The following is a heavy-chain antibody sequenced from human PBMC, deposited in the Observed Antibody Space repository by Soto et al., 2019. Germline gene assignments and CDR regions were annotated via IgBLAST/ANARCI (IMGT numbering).Heavy chain of an antibody. J-gene: IGHJ4*02. CDR1: GFTFSSCA. V-gene: IGHV3-23*01. D-gene: IGHD3-22*01. Sequence: PGGSLRLSCAASGFTFSSCAMGWVRQAPGRGLEWVSGISGNGGSTYYADSVKGRFTISRDTSKNTLYLQMDSLGAEDTAIYYCAKGVGDGNDYYDLWGQGTVVTVSS. CDR2: ISGNGGST. CDR3: AKGVGDGNDYYDL.